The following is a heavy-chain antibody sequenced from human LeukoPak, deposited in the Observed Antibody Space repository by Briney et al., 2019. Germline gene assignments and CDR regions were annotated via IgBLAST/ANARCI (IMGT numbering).Heavy chain of an antibody. J-gene: IGHJ3*02. V-gene: IGHV4-59*08. CDR2: IFYSGST. CDR3: ARLKVADSESFDI. CDR1: GGSIDSHF. Sequence: SETLSLTCTVSGGSIDSHFWSWIRQPPGEGLEWIGNIFYSGSTNNNPSLERRLTISQDSSKNQVSLRLTSATAADTAIYYCARLKVADSESFDIWGPGTLVAVSS.